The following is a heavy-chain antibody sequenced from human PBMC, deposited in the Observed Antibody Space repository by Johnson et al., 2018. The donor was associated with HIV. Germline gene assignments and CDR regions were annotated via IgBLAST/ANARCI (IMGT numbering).Heavy chain of an antibody. V-gene: IGHV3-33*06. CDR1: GFTFSSYG. J-gene: IGHJ3*02. D-gene: IGHD5-24*01. CDR3: AKELRLHRAFDI. Sequence: QELLVEFGGGVVQPGRSLRLSCVTSGFTFSSYGMHWVRQAPGQGLEWVAVIWYDGSEKYYADSVKCRFTISRDNPKNTLYLQMNSLRAEDTAVYYCAKELRLHRAFDIWGQGTMVTVSS. CDR2: IWYDGSEK.